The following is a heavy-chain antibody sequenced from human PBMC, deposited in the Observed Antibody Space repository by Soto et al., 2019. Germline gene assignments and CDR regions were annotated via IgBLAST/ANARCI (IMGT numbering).Heavy chain of an antibody. V-gene: IGHV3-48*03. CDR3: ARAQLAFSTSPRGGMDV. J-gene: IGHJ6*02. CDR2: ISSSGSTI. CDR1: GFTFSSYE. Sequence: PVGSLRLSCAASGFTFSSYEMNWVRQAPGKGLEWVSYISSSGSTIYYADSVKGRFTISRDNAKNSLYLQMNSLRAEDTAVYYCARAQLAFSTSPRGGMDVWGQGTTVTVSS. D-gene: IGHD2-2*01.